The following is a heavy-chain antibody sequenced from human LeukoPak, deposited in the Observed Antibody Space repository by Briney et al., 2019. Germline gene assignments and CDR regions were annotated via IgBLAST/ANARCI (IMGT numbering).Heavy chain of an antibody. CDR3: AARTPTVTHEGDY. V-gene: IGHV1-69*05. CDR1: GGTFSSYA. CDR2: IIPIFGTA. Sequence: ASVKVSCKASGGTFSSYAISWVRQAPGQGLEWMGGIIPIFGTANYAQKFQGRVTITTDESTSTAYMELSSLRSEDTAVYYCAARTPTVTHEGDYWGQGTLVTVSS. D-gene: IGHD4-11*01. J-gene: IGHJ4*02.